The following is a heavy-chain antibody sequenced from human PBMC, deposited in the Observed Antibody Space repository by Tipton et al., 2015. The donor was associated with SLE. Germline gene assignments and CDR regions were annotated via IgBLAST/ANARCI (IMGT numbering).Heavy chain of an antibody. V-gene: IGHV4-61*01. Sequence: TLSLTCTVSGYSISSGFYWGWIRQPPGKGLEWIGYIYYSGSTNYNPSLKSRVTISVDTSKNQFPLKLSSVTAADTAVYYCARWLVVAEGPYYYYYGMDVWGQGTTVTVSS. J-gene: IGHJ6*02. CDR3: ARWLVVAEGPYYYYYGMDV. CDR1: GYSISSGFY. D-gene: IGHD6-19*01. CDR2: IYYSGST.